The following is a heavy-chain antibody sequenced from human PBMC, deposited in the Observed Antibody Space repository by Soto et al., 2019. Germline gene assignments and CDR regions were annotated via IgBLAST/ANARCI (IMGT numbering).Heavy chain of an antibody. CDR1: GFTFSSYA. V-gene: IGHV3-23*01. D-gene: IGHD2-2*01. Sequence: GGSLSLSCAASGFTFSSYAMGWVRQAPGKGLEWVSTFGITGGDTYYADSVKGRFFISRDDSKYTLHLQMNSLRAEDTVVYHCAKLGSQLLSYYGMDVWGQGTTVTVSS. CDR3: AKLGSQLLSYYGMDV. CDR2: FGITGGDT. J-gene: IGHJ6*02.